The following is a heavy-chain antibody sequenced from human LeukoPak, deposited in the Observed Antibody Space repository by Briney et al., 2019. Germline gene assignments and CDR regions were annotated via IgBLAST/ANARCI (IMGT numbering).Heavy chain of an antibody. CDR2: ISGSGGST. V-gene: IGHV3-23*01. J-gene: IGHJ5*02. CDR1: GFTFSRYA. CDR3: AKANSSSPFLNWFDP. D-gene: IGHD6-6*01. Sequence: GGSLRLSCAASGFTFSRYAMSWVRQAPGKGLEWVSAISGSGGSTYYADSVKGRFTISRDNSKNTLYLQMNSLRAEDTAVYYCAKANSSSPFLNWFDPWGQGTLVTVSS.